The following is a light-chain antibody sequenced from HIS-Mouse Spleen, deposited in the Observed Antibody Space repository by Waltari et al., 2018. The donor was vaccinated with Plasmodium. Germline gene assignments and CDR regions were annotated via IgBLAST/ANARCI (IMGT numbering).Light chain of an antibody. V-gene: IGLV2-14*03. Sequence: QSALTQPASVSGSPGQSITISCTGTSSDVGGYNYVPWYQQHPGKAPKRMSYDVSNRPSGVSNRFSGSKSGNTASLTISGLQAEDEADYYCSSYTSSSTLNYVFGTGTKVTVL. CDR2: DVS. CDR3: SSYTSSSTLNYV. CDR1: SSDVGGYNY. J-gene: IGLJ1*01.